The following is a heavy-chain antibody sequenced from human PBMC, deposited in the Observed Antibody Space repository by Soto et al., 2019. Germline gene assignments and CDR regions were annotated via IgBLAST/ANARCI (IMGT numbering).Heavy chain of an antibody. CDR2: LSFDGSNE. CDR1: GFTFSNYA. J-gene: IGHJ4*02. Sequence: QVHLVDSGGGVVQPGRSLRLSCAASGFTFSNYAMHWVRQAPGKGLEWVALLSFDGSNEYYADSVKGRFTISRDNTNNQLFLQMNSLRPEDTAVYYCANDQGVGYCSGGSCYVPDFWGQGPLVTVSS. D-gene: IGHD2-15*01. CDR3: ANDQGVGYCSGGSCYVPDF. V-gene: IGHV3-30-3*02.